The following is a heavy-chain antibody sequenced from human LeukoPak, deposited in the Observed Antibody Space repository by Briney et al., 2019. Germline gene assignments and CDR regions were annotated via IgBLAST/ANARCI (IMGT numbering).Heavy chain of an antibody. Sequence: SETLSLTCTVSGYSINSGFYWGWIRQPPGKGLEWIGSIYHSGSTHYKSSLKSRVTISVDTSKNQLSLKLTSVTAADTAVYYCARGVGLIQGGAFDFWGQGTLVTVSS. CDR3: ARGVGLIQGGAFDF. J-gene: IGHJ4*02. CDR2: IYHSGST. CDR1: GYSINSGFY. D-gene: IGHD3-10*01. V-gene: IGHV4-38-2*02.